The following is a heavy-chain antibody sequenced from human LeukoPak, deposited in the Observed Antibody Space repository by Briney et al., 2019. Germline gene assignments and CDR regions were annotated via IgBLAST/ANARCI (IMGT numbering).Heavy chain of an antibody. CDR3: ARMYYDYVWGSYRLDY. Sequence: QPGGSLRPSCAASGFTFSSYWMSWVRQAPGKGLEWVANIKQDGSEKYYVDSVKGRFTISRDNAKNSLYLQMNSLRAEDTAVYYCARMYYDYVWGSYRLDYWGQGTLVTVSS. CDR2: IKQDGSEK. J-gene: IGHJ4*02. D-gene: IGHD3-16*02. V-gene: IGHV3-7*01. CDR1: GFTFSSYW.